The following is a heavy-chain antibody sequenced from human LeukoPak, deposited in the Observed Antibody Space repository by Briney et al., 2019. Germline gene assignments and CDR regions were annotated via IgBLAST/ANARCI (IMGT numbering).Heavy chain of an antibody. J-gene: IGHJ4*02. CDR2: ISGGGGST. CDR1: GFTFSSYA. V-gene: IGHV3-23*01. Sequence: QAGGSLRLSCAASGFTFSSYAMSWVRQAPGKGLEWVSAISGGGGSTYYADSVKGRFTISRDNSKNTLYLQMNSLRAEDTAVYYCAKEGDDSSGYYYYWAGWGQGTLVTVSS. CDR3: AKEGDDSSGYYYYWAG. D-gene: IGHD3-22*01.